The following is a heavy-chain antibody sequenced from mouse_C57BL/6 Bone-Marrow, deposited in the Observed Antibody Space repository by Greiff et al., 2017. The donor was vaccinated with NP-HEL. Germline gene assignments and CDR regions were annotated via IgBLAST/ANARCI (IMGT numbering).Heavy chain of an antibody. D-gene: IGHD1-1*01. CDR3: ARSVYYYGSSYWFAY. CDR1: GYTFTSYW. J-gene: IGHJ3*01. CDR2: INPSNGGT. V-gene: IGHV1-53*01. Sequence: QVQLQQSGTELVKPGASVKLSCKASGYTFTSYWMHWVKQRPGQGLEWIGNINPSNGGTNYNEKFKSKATLTVDKSSSTAYMQLSSLTSEDSAVYYCARSVYYYGSSYWFAYWGQGTLVTVSA.